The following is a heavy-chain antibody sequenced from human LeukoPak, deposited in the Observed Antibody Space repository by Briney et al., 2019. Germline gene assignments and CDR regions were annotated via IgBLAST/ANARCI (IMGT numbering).Heavy chain of an antibody. D-gene: IGHD6-13*01. CDR2: IYYSGST. J-gene: IGHJ4*02. Sequence: PSETLSLTCTVSGGSISSSSYYWGWIRQPPGKGLEWIGSIYYSGSTYYNPSLKSRVTISVDTSKNQFSLKLSSVTAADTAVYYCARGSSVSSWLDCWGQGTLVTVSS. CDR3: ARGSSVSSWLDC. CDR1: GGSISSSSYY. V-gene: IGHV4-39*07.